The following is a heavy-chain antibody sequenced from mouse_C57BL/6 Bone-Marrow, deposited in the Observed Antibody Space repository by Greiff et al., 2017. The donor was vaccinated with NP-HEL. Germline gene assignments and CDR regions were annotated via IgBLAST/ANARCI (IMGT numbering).Heavy chain of an antibody. J-gene: IGHJ3*01. V-gene: IGHV14-4*01. CDR3: TTGWVFAY. Sequence: EVKLVESGAELVRPGASVKLSCTASGFNIKDDYMHWVKQRPEQGLEWIGWIDPENGDTEYASKFQGKATITADTSSNTAYLQLSSLTSEDTAVYYCTTGWVFAYWGQGTLVTVSA. CDR1: GFNIKDDY. CDR2: IDPENGDT.